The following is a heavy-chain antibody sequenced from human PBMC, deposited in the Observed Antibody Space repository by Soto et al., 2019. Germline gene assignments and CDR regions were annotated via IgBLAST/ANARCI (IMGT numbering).Heavy chain of an antibody. CDR2: ISYDGSNK. CDR3: ARIAVAEYYYYGMDV. D-gene: IGHD6-19*01. CDR1: GFTFSSYA. Sequence: GESLKISCAASGFTFSSYAMHWVRQAPGKGLEWVAVISYDGSNKYYADSVKGRFTISRDNSKNTLYLQMNSLRAEDTAVYYCARIAVAEYYYYGMDVWGQGTTVTVSS. V-gene: IGHV3-30-3*01. J-gene: IGHJ6*02.